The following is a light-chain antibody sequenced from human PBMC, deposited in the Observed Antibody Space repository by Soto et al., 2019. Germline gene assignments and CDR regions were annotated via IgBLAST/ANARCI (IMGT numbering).Light chain of an antibody. CDR3: QQFGSSLPWT. CDR2: GAS. J-gene: IGKJ1*01. CDR1: QSVSSSY. V-gene: IGKV3-20*01. Sequence: EIVLTQSPGTLSLSPGERATLSCRASQSVSSSYLAWYQQKPGQAPRLLIYGASSRATGIPDRFSGSGSGTDFTLTISRLEPEDFVVYYCQQFGSSLPWTFGQGTKVEIQ.